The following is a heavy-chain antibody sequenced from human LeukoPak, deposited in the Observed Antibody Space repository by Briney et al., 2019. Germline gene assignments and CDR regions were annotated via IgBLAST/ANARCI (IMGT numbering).Heavy chain of an antibody. J-gene: IGHJ4*02. Sequence: GGSLRLSCAASGFTFTSYSVNWVRQAPGKGLEWVSTISGGGGSTYYADSVKGRFTISRDNSKNTLYLQVNSLRAEDTAVYYCAKGGKWDVTPFNYWGQGTLVTVSS. V-gene: IGHV3-23*01. CDR2: ISGGGGST. CDR1: GFTFTSYS. D-gene: IGHD1-26*01. CDR3: AKGGKWDVTPFNY.